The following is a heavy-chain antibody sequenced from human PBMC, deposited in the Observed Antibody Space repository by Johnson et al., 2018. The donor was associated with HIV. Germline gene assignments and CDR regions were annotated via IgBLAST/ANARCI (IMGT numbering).Heavy chain of an antibody. Sequence: VQLVESGGGLIQPGGSLRLSCAASGFTFSSYWMSWVRQAPGKGLEWVANIKQDGSEKYYVDSVKGRFTLSRDNSKNTLYLQMNSLRADDTAIYYCAQDLDTLAPYVAFDMWGQGTMVTVSS. D-gene: IGHD2-15*01. CDR1: GFTFSSYW. J-gene: IGHJ3*02. CDR2: IKQDGSEK. V-gene: IGHV3-7*01. CDR3: AQDLDTLAPYVAFDM.